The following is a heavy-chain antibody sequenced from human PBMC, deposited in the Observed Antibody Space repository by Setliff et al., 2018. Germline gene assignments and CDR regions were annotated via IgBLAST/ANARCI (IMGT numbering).Heavy chain of an antibody. CDR3: ARHRYVSGWPEDS. CDR1: GYSITTGHY. CDR2: IYNDGST. V-gene: IGHV4-38-2*02. Sequence: KPSETLSLTCSVSGYSITTGHYWGWIRQSPGRGLEWIGSIYNDGSTHYNPSLRSRITLSVDTSKNQFSLRLSSVTAADTAIYYCARHRYVSGWPEDSWGQGTLVTVSS. D-gene: IGHD6-19*01. J-gene: IGHJ4*02.